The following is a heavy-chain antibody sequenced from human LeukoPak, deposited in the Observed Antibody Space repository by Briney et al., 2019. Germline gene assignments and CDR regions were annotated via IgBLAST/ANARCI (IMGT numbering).Heavy chain of an antibody. CDR2: INQDGSET. V-gene: IGHV3-7*01. Sequence: GSLRLSCAASGFTFSSYWTTWVRQAPGKGLEWVASINQDGSETYYVDSVKGRFTIFGDNAKNSVYLQMNSLTAEDTAVYYCARAGGSYGFDYWGQGTLVTVSS. J-gene: IGHJ4*02. CDR3: ARAGGSYGFDY. D-gene: IGHD3-16*01. CDR1: GFTFSSYW.